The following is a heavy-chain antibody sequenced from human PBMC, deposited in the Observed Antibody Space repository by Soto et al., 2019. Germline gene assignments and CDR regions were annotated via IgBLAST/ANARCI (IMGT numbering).Heavy chain of an antibody. V-gene: IGHV3-23*01. CDR2: ISGSGGST. CDR3: AKASPVLRYFDWYREGWFDP. D-gene: IGHD3-9*01. CDR1: GFTFSSYA. J-gene: IGHJ5*02. Sequence: GGSLRLSCAASGFTFSSYAMSWVRQAPGKGLEWVSAISGSGGSTYYADSVKGRFTISRDNSKNTLYLQMNSLRAEDTAVYYCAKASPVLRYFDWYREGWFDPWGQGTLVTVSS.